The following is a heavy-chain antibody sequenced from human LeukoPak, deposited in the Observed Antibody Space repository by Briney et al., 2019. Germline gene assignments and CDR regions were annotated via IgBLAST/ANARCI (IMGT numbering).Heavy chain of an antibody. CDR1: GGSVSSGSYY. Sequence: SETLSLTCTVSGGSVSSGSYYWSWIRQPPGKGLEWIGYIYYSGSTNHNPSLKSRVTISVDTSKNQFSLKLSSVTAADTAVYYCARQGYSYGYLSDYWGQGTLVTVSS. CDR2: IYYSGST. D-gene: IGHD5-18*01. CDR3: ARQGYSYGYLSDY. V-gene: IGHV4-61*01. J-gene: IGHJ4*02.